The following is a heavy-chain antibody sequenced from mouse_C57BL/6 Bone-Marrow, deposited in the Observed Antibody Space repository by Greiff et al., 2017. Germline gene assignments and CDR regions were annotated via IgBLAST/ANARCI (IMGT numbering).Heavy chain of an antibody. CDR2: IYPGSGNT. CDR1: GYTFTDYY. J-gene: IGHJ4*01. V-gene: IGHV1-76*01. CDR3: ALIYYDYGNYAMDY. Sequence: VQLQQSGAELVRPGASVKLSCKASGYTFTDYYINWVKQRPGQGLEWIARIYPGSGNTYYNEKFKGKATLTAEKSSSTAYMQLSSLTSEDSAVYFCALIYYDYGNYAMDYWGQGTSVTVSS. D-gene: IGHD2-4*01.